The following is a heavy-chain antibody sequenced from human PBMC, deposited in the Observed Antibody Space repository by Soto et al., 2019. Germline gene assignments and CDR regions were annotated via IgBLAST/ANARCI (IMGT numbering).Heavy chain of an antibody. V-gene: IGHV3-64*01. J-gene: IGHJ4*02. Sequence: EVQLAESGGGMVQPVGSLRLSCVASGFTFSSYDMHWVRQAPGKGLEYVSSISSNGGTTYYGNSVKGRFTISRDNSKTTLYLQMGSLRAEDMAVYYCVRRVSGNYDYWGQGTLVTVSS. CDR3: VRRVSGNYDY. CDR1: GFTFSSYD. CDR2: ISSNGGTT. D-gene: IGHD1-7*01.